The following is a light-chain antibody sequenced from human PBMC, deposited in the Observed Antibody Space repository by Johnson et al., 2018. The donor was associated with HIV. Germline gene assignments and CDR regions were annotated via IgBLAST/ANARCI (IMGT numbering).Light chain of an antibody. CDR3: GTWNSRLSFGHV. J-gene: IGLJ1*01. Sequence: QSVLTQPPSVSAAPGQKVTISCSGSSCDIGNNYVSWHQKFPGAAPKVLIYDNNKRPSGIPDRISGSKSGTSATLGITGLHTGDEADYYCGTWNSRLSFGHVFGTGTKVTVL. V-gene: IGLV1-51*01. CDR1: SCDIGNNY. CDR2: DNN.